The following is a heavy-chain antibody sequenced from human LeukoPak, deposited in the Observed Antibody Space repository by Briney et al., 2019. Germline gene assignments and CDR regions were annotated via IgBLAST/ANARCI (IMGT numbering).Heavy chain of an antibody. V-gene: IGHV1-18*01. CDR2: ISAYNGNT. CDR1: GYTFTSYG. Sequence: ASVKVSCKASGYTFTSYGISWVRQAPGQGLEWMGWISAYNGNTNYAQKLQGRVTMTTDTSTSTAYMELRSLRSDDTAVYYCARDWGYSNYPLKHFDYWGQGTLVTVSS. J-gene: IGHJ4*02. D-gene: IGHD4-11*01. CDR3: ARDWGYSNYPLKHFDY.